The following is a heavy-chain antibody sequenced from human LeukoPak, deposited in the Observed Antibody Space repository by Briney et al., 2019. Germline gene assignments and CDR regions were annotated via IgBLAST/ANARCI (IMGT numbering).Heavy chain of an antibody. V-gene: IGHV1-18*01. CDR3: AREADPFRIAAAGTTDY. J-gene: IGHJ4*02. D-gene: IGHD6-13*01. Sequence: ASVKVSCKASGHTFTSYGISWVRQAPGQGLEWMGWISAYNGNTNYAQKLQGRVTMTTDTSTSTAYMELRSLRSDDTAVYYCAREADPFRIAAAGTTDYWGQGTLVTVSS. CDR2: ISAYNGNT. CDR1: GHTFTSYG.